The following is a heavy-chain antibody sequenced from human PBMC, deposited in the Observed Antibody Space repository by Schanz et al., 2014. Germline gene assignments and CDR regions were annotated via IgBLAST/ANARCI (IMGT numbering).Heavy chain of an antibody. V-gene: IGHV1-2*06. CDR1: GYTFTDYH. CDR2: INPNSGGT. D-gene: IGHD3-10*01. CDR3: AREGTVIRGLSGWFDP. J-gene: IGHJ5*02. Sequence: QVQLVQSGAEVKKPGASVKVSCKSSGYTFTDYHIHWVRQAPGQGLEYMGRINPNSGGTNFAQKLQGRVTMTRGTSISTVYMELSRLRSDDTAVYYCAREGTVIRGLSGWFDPWGQGTLVTVSS.